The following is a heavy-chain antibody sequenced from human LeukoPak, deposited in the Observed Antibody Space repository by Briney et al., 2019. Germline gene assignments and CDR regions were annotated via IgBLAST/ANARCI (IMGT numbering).Heavy chain of an antibody. Sequence: GESLKISCKGSGYSFTSYWIGWVRQMPGKGLEWMGIIYPGDSDTRYSPSFQGQVTISADKSISTAYPQWSSLKASDTAMYYCARPKTITIFGVETYDAFDIWGQGTMVTVSS. D-gene: IGHD3-3*01. CDR3: ARPKTITIFGVETYDAFDI. CDR2: IYPGDSDT. V-gene: IGHV5-51*01. CDR1: GYSFTSYW. J-gene: IGHJ3*02.